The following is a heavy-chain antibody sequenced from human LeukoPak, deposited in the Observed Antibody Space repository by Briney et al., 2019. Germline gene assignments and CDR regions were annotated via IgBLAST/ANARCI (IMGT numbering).Heavy chain of an antibody. D-gene: IGHD2-15*01. CDR1: GGTFSSYA. CDR3: ASGYCSGGSCYRVEPDY. V-gene: IGHV1-69*01. Sequence: SVKLSCKASGGTFSSYAISWVRQAPGQGLEWMGGIIPIFGTANYAQKFQGSVTITADESTSTAYMELSSLRSEDTAVYYCASGYCSGGSCYRVEPDYWGQGTLVTVSS. J-gene: IGHJ4*02. CDR2: IIPIFGTA.